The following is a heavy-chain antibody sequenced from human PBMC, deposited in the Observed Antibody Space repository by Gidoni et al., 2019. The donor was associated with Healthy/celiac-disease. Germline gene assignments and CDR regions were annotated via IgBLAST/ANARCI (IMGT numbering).Heavy chain of an antibody. CDR2: ISGSGGST. CDR1: GFTFSSYA. J-gene: IGHJ4*02. V-gene: IGHV3-23*01. Sequence: EVQLLESGGGLVQPGGSLRLSCAAPGFTFSSYAMSWVRQAPGKGLEWVSAISGSGGSTYYADSVKGRFTISRDNSKNTLYLQMNSLRAEDTAVYYCAKDRVQGGYDSSGYSNYFDYWGQGTLVTVSS. CDR3: AKDRVQGGYDSSGYSNYFDY. D-gene: IGHD3-22*01.